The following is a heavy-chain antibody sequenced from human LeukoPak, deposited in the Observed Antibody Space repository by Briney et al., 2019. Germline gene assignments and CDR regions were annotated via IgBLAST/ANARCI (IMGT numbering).Heavy chain of an antibody. CDR1: GGSISSYY. CDR3: ARVHYCSGGSCPDAFDI. CDR2: IYYCGST. D-gene: IGHD2-15*01. Sequence: SETLSLTCTVSGGSISSYYWSWIRQPPGKGLEWIGYIYYCGSTNYNPSLKSRVTISVDTSKNQFSLKLSSVTAADTAVYYCARVHYCSGGSCPDAFDIWGQGTMVTVSS. V-gene: IGHV4-59*01. J-gene: IGHJ3*02.